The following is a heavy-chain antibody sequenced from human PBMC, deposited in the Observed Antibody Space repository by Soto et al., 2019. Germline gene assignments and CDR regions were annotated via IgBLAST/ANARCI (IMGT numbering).Heavy chain of an antibody. CDR1: GGSFSGYY. J-gene: IGHJ4*02. D-gene: IGHD2-2*01. CDR3: PRGFSTFDY. Sequence: ETLSLTCAVYGGSFSGYYWSWIRQPPGKGLEWIGEINHSGSTNYNPSLKSRVTISVDTSKNQFSLKLSSVTAADTAVYYCPRGFSTFDYWGQGTLVTVSS. CDR2: INHSGST. V-gene: IGHV4-34*01.